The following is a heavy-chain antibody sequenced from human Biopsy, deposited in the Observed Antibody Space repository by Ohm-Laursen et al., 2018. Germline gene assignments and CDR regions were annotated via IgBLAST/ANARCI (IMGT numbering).Heavy chain of an antibody. CDR1: GFTFSRSV. CDR3: TGDSGGLGDY. CDR2: IHGDERSA. Sequence: SLRLSCAASGFTFSRSVMHWVRQAPGKGLMWVSRIHGDERSATYAEPVKGRFPISRDNAKNTLYLQMNSLSAEDTAVYDCTGDSGGLGDYWGQGTLVTVSS. J-gene: IGHJ4*02. D-gene: IGHD2-8*02. V-gene: IGHV3-74*03.